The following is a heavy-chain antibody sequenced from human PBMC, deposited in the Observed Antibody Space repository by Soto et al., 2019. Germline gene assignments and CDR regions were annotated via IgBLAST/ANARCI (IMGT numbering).Heavy chain of an antibody. CDR2: INPNSGGT. CDR1: GYTFTGYY. CDR3: ARSRVMNAYYYDSSGLPVGY. J-gene: IGHJ4*02. V-gene: IGHV1-2*02. Sequence: WASVKVSCKASGYTFTGYYMHWVRQAPGQGLEWMGWINPNSGGTNYAQKFQGRVTMTRDTSISTAYMELSRLRSDDTAVYYCARSRVMNAYYYDSSGLPVGYWGQGTLVTSPQ. D-gene: IGHD3-22*01.